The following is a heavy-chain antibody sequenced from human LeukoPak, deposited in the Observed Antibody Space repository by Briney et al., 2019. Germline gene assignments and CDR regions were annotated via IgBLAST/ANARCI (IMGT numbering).Heavy chain of an antibody. Sequence: SETLSLTCTVSGGSISSSNWWSWVRQPPGKGLEWIGEIYHSGSTNYNPSLKSRVTISVDKSKNQFSLKLSSVTAADTAVYYCASGGGYCSGGSCLDVWGQGTTVTVSS. D-gene: IGHD2-15*01. CDR1: GGSISSSNW. CDR2: IYHSGST. CDR3: ASGGGYCSGGSCLDV. V-gene: IGHV4-4*02. J-gene: IGHJ6*02.